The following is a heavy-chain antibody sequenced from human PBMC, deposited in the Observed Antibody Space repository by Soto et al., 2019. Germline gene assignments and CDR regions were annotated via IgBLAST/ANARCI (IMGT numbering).Heavy chain of an antibody. CDR3: ATAMRISHAMDV. V-gene: IGHV3-21*01. CDR1: GFTFSTYS. CDR2: LSSGGSYI. Sequence: EVQLVESGGGLVKPGGSLRLACAASGFTFSTYSMNWVRQAPGKGLEWVASLSSGGSYISHADSGKGRFTISRDNAKHRLSPQMQQLRAEDTAVYYCATAMRISHAMDVWGKGTKLTVSS. J-gene: IGHJ6*04.